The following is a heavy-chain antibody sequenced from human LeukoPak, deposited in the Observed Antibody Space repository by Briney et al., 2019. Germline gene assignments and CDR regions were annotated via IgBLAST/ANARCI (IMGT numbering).Heavy chain of an antibody. CDR1: GFTFSSYP. D-gene: IGHD3-10*01. Sequence: PGGSLRLSRAASGFTFSSYPMSWVRQAPGKGLEWVSAITGSGATTFYADSVKGRFTISRDNSKNTLYLQMNSLRAEDTAVYYCARGADAYGSAFDYWGQGTLVTVSS. CDR2: ITGSGATT. J-gene: IGHJ4*02. CDR3: ARGADAYGSAFDY. V-gene: IGHV3-23*01.